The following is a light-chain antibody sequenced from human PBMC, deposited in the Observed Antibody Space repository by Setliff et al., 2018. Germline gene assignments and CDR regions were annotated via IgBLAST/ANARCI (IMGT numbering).Light chain of an antibody. CDR3: SAYTSSSTYV. J-gene: IGLJ1*01. Sequence: VLAQPASVSGSPGQSITIACTGLSSDVNDYNFVSWYQQYPGKAPKLIIYDVSSRPSGVSNRFSGSKAGNTASLTISGLQAEDEADYYCSAYTSSSTYVFGIGTKVTVL. CDR2: DVS. CDR1: SSDVNDYNF. V-gene: IGLV2-14*01.